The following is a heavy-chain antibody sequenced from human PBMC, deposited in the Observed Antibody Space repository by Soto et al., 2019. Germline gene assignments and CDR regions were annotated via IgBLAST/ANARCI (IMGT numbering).Heavy chain of an antibody. CDR2: IYPGDSDT. CDR1: GYSFTSYW. D-gene: IGHD2-2*01. CDR3: ARRCSSTSCYGGRRDNWFNP. J-gene: IGHJ5*02. V-gene: IGHV5-51*01. Sequence: GESLKSSCKGSGYSFTSYWIGWVRQMPGKGLEWMGIIYPGDSDTGYSPSFQGQVTISADKSISTAYLQWSSLKASDTAMYYCARRCSSTSCYGGRRDNWFNPGGQGTLVTVSS.